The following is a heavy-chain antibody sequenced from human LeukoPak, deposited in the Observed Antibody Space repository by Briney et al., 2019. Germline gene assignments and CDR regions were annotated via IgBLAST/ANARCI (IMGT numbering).Heavy chain of an antibody. V-gene: IGHV3-30*02. CDR2: IRYDGDNK. J-gene: IGHJ5*01. CDR3: LKDTPLDS. Sequence: GGALMLSCGAGGFTFINYGMLWGGQAPGKELDGVALIRYDGDNKLYADSVKGRLTIIRDDSKNTLSLHINSIRADYTAGYYCLKDTPLDSWGPGNLVIVSS. CDR1: GFTFINYG.